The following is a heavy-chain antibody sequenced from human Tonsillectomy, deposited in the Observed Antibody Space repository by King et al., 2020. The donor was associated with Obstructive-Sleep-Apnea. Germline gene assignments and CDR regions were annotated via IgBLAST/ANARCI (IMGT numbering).Heavy chain of an antibody. D-gene: IGHD6-13*01. CDR3: AKPSCSGSWYDY. V-gene: IGHV3-30*18. Sequence: VQLVESGGGVVQPGRSLRLSCAASGFTFSSYGMHWVRQAPGKGLEWVAVISYDGINQYYADSVKGRFTISRDNSKNTLYLQMNSLRAEDTAVYYCAKPSCSGSWYDYWGQGILVSVSS. J-gene: IGHJ4*02. CDR1: GFTFSSYG. CDR2: ISYDGINQ.